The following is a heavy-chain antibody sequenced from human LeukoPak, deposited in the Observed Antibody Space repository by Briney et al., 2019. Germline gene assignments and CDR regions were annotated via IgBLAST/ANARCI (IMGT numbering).Heavy chain of an antibody. J-gene: IGHJ4*02. Sequence: GGSLRLSCEASGFTFSTYGMHWVRQAPGKGLEWITLIPYDGSNKYYADSVKGRFTISRDNSKNTLYLQMNSLRAEDTAVYYCTTVTAVGATSFRPYWGQGTLVTVSS. CDR3: TTVTAVGATSFRPY. CDR2: IPYDGSNK. CDR1: GFTFSTYG. V-gene: IGHV3-30*03. D-gene: IGHD1-26*01.